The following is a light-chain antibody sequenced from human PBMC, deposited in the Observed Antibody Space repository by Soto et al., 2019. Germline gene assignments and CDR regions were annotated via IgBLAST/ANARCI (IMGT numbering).Light chain of an antibody. Sequence: DIQMTQSPTSLVASVGDRVTITCQASQDLTNYLNWYQQKPGEAPKLLIYDTTTLEEGVPTRFSGGGSGTAFTFTINGLQPEDAAIYFCQQYVNLPYTFGQGTKLEIK. CDR1: QDLTNY. V-gene: IGKV1-33*01. CDR2: DTT. J-gene: IGKJ2*01. CDR3: QQYVNLPYT.